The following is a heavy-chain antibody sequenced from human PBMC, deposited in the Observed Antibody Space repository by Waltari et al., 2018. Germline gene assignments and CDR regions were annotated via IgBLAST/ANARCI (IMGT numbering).Heavy chain of an antibody. CDR2: IYHSGRT. D-gene: IGHD5-12*01. CDR1: GGSISSSNW. Sequence: QVQLQESGPGLVKPSGTLSLTCAVSGGSISSSNWWSWVRQPPGKGLEWIGEIYHSGRTNYSPSRKSRVTISVDKSKNQFSLKRSSVTAADTAVYYCARDRYGANGGFDYWGQGTLVTVSS. CDR3: ARDRYGANGGFDY. J-gene: IGHJ4*02. V-gene: IGHV4-4*02.